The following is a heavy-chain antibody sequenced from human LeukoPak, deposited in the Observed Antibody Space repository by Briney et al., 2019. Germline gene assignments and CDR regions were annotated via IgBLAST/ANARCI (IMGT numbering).Heavy chain of an antibody. Sequence: SETLSLTCIVSGGSISSGDYYWSWIRQPPGKGLEWIGYIYYSGSTYYNPSLKSRVTISVDTSKNQFSLKLSSVTAADTAVYYCARGVTMIALGNWGQGTLVTVSS. CDR3: ARGVTMIALGN. D-gene: IGHD3-22*01. J-gene: IGHJ4*02. CDR2: IYYSGST. CDR1: GGSISSGDYY. V-gene: IGHV4-30-4*01.